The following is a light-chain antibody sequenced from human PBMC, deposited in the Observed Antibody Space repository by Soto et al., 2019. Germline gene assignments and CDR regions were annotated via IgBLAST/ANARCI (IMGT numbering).Light chain of an antibody. J-gene: IGKJ1*01. CDR2: AAS. V-gene: IGKV1-39*01. Sequence: DIQMTQSPSSLSASVGDSVTITCRASQNIDIYLNWYQQKPGKVPKLLIYAASGLQTGVPSRFSGSGSGTDFTLNISSLQPEDFATYYCQQSNTTPWTFGQGTKVDIK. CDR1: QNIDIY. CDR3: QQSNTTPWT.